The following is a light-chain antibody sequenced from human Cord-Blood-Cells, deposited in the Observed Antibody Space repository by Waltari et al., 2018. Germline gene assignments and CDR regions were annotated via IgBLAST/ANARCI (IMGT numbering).Light chain of an antibody. CDR1: SSDVGGYNY. Sequence: QSALTQPRSVSGSPGQSVTISCTGTSSDVGGYNYVSWYPQHPGKAPKLMIYDVSKRPSGVPVRFSGSKSGNTASLTISGLQAEDEADYYCCSYAGSYTFFGTGTKVTVL. J-gene: IGLJ1*01. CDR2: DVS. V-gene: IGLV2-11*01. CDR3: CSYAGSYTF.